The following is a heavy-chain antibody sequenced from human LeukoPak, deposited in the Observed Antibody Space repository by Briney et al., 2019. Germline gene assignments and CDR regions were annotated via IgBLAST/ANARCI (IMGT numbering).Heavy chain of an antibody. CDR2: ISSSGSTI. J-gene: IGHJ4*02. CDR1: GFTFSDYY. CDR3: ARGIRLVATTRPLDY. V-gene: IGHV3-11*01. Sequence: PGGSLRLSCAASGFTFSDYYMSWIRQAPGKGLEWVSYISSSGSTIYYADSVKGRFTISRDNAKNSLYLQMNSLRAEDTAVYYCARGIRLVATTRPLDYWGQGTLVTVSS. D-gene: IGHD5-12*01.